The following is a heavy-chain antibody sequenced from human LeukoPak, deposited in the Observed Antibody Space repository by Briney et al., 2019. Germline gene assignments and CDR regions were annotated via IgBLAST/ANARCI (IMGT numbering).Heavy chain of an antibody. Sequence: SETLSLTCTVSGGSITNYYWSWIRQPAGKGLEWIGRIFASGSTKYNPSLKSRVTMSVDTSKNQFSLKVTSVTAADTAVYYYARVARGYINDAFDSWGQGTMVTVSS. CDR1: GGSITNYY. D-gene: IGHD5-12*01. V-gene: IGHV4-4*07. CDR2: IFASGST. CDR3: ARVARGYINDAFDS. J-gene: IGHJ3*02.